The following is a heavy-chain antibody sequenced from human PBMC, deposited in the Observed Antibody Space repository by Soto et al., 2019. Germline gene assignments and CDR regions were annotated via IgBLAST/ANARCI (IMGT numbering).Heavy chain of an antibody. CDR2: IIPIFGTA. Sequence: QVQLVQSGAEVKKPGSSVKVSCKASGGTFSSYAISWVRQAPGQGLEWMGGIIPIFGTANYAQKFQGRVTRTAAEYTRTDCMELSSLRSEDTAVYYCARVVFTGDCISPSCYLMPFDLWGQGTLVTVSS. CDR1: GGTFSSYA. D-gene: IGHD2-2*01. CDR3: ARVVFTGDCISPSCYLMPFDL. V-gene: IGHV1-69*12. J-gene: IGHJ5*02.